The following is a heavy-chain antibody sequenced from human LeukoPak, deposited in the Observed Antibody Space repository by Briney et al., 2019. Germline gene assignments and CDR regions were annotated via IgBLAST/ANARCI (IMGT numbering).Heavy chain of an antibody. CDR1: GYTFTSYG. V-gene: IGHV1-18*01. CDR3: ARDKILSGSSWYYKAYYYYYGMDV. Sequence: ASVNVSCKASGYTFTSYGISWVRQAPGQGLAWMGWISAYNGNTNYAQKLQGRVTMTTDTSTSTAYMELRSLRSDDTAVYYCARDKILSGSSWYYKAYYYYYGMDVWGQGTTVTVSS. D-gene: IGHD6-13*01. CDR2: ISAYNGNT. J-gene: IGHJ6*02.